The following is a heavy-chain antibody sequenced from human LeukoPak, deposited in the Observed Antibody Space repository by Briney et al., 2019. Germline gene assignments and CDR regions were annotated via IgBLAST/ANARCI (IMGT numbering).Heavy chain of an antibody. CDR3: TSIGY. CDR2: IKQDGSEK. Sequence: GGSLRLSCAASGFTFSNYWMSWVRQASGKGLEWVANIKQDGSEKYYVDSVKGRFTISRDNTKNSLYLQMNSLRAEDTAVYYCTSIGYWGQGTLVTASS. CDR1: GFTFSNYW. J-gene: IGHJ4*02. V-gene: IGHV3-7*01.